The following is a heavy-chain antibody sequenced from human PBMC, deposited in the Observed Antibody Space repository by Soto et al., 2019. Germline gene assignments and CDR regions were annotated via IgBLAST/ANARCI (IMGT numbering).Heavy chain of an antibody. CDR3: ARDSVALFDS. Sequence: PSETLSLTCTVSDGSVSSGSYYWTWIRQPPGKGLEWIGYIYSSGSTLYNPSLKSRVIISVDTSMNQLSLKLRSVTAADTAVYYCARDSVALFDSWGQGTLVTVSS. V-gene: IGHV4-61*01. D-gene: IGHD2-15*01. CDR1: DGSVSSGSYY. J-gene: IGHJ4*02. CDR2: IYSSGST.